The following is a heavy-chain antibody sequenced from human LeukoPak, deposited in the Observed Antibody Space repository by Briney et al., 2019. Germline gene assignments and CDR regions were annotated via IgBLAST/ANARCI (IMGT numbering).Heavy chain of an antibody. CDR3: LKGSGYSGYNYPDD. V-gene: IGHV3-64D*06. J-gene: IGHJ4*02. CDR1: GFTFSTYA. CDR2: FISGGSST. D-gene: IGHD5-12*01. Sequence: GGCLRLSRSVSGFTFSTYAFHCVRQAPGKGLEYVSGFISGGSSTYYADSVNVRFSISRDNSKYTMYFQMNMLRAEDTAVYYCLKGSGYSGYNYPDDWGQGALVTVSS.